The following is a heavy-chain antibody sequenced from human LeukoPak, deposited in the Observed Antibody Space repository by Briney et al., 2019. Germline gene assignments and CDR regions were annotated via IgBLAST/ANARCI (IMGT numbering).Heavy chain of an antibody. CDR2: IGTAGDT. CDR3: ARGSYYYYMDV. V-gene: IGHV3-13*01. Sequence: GGSLRLSCAASGFTFSSYDMHWDRQATGKGLEWVSAIGTAGDTYYPGSVKGRFTISIENAKNSLYLQMNSLRAGDTAVYYCARGSYYYYMDVWGKGTTVTVSS. CDR1: GFTFSSYD. J-gene: IGHJ6*03.